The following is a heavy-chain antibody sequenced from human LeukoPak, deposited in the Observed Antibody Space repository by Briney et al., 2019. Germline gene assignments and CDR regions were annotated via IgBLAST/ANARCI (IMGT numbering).Heavy chain of an antibody. CDR1: GFTFSSYG. V-gene: IGHV3-23*01. CDR2: ISDGGGIT. CDR3: AKGITLTTRGAFHI. D-gene: IGHD1-20*01. J-gene: IGHJ3*02. Sequence: PGGSLRLSCAASGFTFSSYGMHWVRQAPGRGLEWVSSISDGGGITYYADSVKGRFTISRDNSRNTVYLQMNSLRAEDTALYYCAKGITLTTRGAFHIWGQGTMVTVSS.